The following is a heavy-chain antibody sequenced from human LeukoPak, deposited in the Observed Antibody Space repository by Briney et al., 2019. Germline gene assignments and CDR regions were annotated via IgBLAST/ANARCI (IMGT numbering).Heavy chain of an antibody. J-gene: IGHJ6*03. V-gene: IGHV1-69*05. D-gene: IGHD3-3*01. CDR2: IIPIFGTA. CDR1: GGTFSSYA. CDR3: ASGAIFGVVISGEYYYYMDV. Sequence: ASVKVSCKASGGTFSSYAISWVRQAPGQGLEWMGGIIPIFGTANYAQKFQGRVTITTDESTSTAYMELSSLRSEDTAVYYCASGAIFGVVISGEYYYYMDVWGKGTTVTVSS.